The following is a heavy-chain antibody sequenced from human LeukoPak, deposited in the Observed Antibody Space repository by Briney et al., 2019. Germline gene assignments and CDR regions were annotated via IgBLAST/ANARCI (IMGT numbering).Heavy chain of an antibody. Sequence: SETLSLTCTVSGGSISSYYWSWIRQPAGKGLEWIGRIYTSGSTNYNPSLKSRVTISVDTSKNQFSLKLSSVTAADTAVYYCAGEVAAGLPIDYWGQGTLVTVSS. V-gene: IGHV4-4*07. CDR2: IYTSGST. CDR1: GGSISSYY. D-gene: IGHD6-13*01. CDR3: AGEVAAGLPIDY. J-gene: IGHJ4*02.